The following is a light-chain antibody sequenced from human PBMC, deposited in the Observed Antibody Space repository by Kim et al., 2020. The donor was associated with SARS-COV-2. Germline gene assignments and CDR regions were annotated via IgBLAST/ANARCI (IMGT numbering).Light chain of an antibody. CDR3: QHYSRFPYT. Sequence: SASMGDRAIISCRASENIDTYLAWYQQKPGRAPRLLIYLASNLENGVPSRFSGTGSGTEFSLSITSLQPDDFATYYCQHYSRFPYTFGQGTKLEI. J-gene: IGKJ2*01. V-gene: IGKV1-5*03. CDR2: LAS. CDR1: ENIDTY.